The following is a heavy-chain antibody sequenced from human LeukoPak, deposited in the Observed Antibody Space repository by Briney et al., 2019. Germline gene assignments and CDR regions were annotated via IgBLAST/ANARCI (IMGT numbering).Heavy chain of an antibody. V-gene: IGHV1-46*01. Sequence: ASVKVSCKASGYTFTSYYMHWVRQAPGQGLEWMGIINPSGGSTSYAQKFQGRVTITADESTSTAYMELSSLRSEDTAVYYCAREGESRKMATTLYYYYYGMDVWGQGTTVTVSS. CDR1: GYTFTSYY. J-gene: IGHJ6*02. CDR3: AREGESRKMATTLYYYYYGMDV. D-gene: IGHD5-24*01. CDR2: INPSGGST.